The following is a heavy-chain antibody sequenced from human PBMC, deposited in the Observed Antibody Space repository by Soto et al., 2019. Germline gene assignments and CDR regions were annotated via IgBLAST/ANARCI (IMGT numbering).Heavy chain of an antibody. CDR1: GFTFDDYA. V-gene: IGHV3-9*01. Sequence: EVQLVESGGGLVQPGRSLRLSCAASGFTFDDYAMHWVRQAPGKGLEWFSGISWNSGSIGYADSVKGRFTISRDNAKNSLYLQMNSLRAEDTALYYCAKEGVLRYFDWLQYFDYWGQGTLVTVSS. J-gene: IGHJ4*02. CDR3: AKEGVLRYFDWLQYFDY. D-gene: IGHD3-9*01. CDR2: ISWNSGSI.